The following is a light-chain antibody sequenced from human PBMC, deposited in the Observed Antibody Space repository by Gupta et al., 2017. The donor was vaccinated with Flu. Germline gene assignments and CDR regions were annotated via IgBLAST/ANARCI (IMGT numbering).Light chain of an antibody. J-gene: IGKJ4*01. CDR1: QDINNN. CDR3: QQLNTFTLT. V-gene: IGKV1-9*01. CDR2: AAS. Sequence: GDRVTITCRASQDINNNLAWYQKKSGKAPKLLIYAASTLQSGVPSRFSGRGSGTDFTLTISTLQPEDFATYYCQQLNTFTLTFGGGTIVEIK.